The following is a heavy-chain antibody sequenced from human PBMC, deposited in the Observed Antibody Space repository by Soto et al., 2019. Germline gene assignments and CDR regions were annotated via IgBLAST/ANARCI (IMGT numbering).Heavy chain of an antibody. V-gene: IGHV3-21*01. CDR1: GFTFSSYT. CDR3: ARVSYSGYDSDAFDI. CDR2: IISSNSYI. D-gene: IGHD5-12*01. J-gene: IGHJ3*02. Sequence: EVQLVESGGGLVKPGGSLRLSCAASGFTFSSYTINWVRQAPGKGLEWVSSIISSNSYIYYADSVKGRFTISRDNARNSLFLQMNSLRAEDTAVYYCARVSYSGYDSDAFDIWGKGTMVIVSS.